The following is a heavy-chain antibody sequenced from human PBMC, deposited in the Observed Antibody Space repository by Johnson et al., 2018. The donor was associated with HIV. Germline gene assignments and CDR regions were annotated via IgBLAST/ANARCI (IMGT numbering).Heavy chain of an antibody. CDR3: ARGGVLRYFDWLFEDAFDI. CDR1: GFPFRDSA. Sequence: QVRLVESGGGVAQPGPSLTLSCPASGFPFRDSAMHWVRQAPGKGLEWVAVISYDGSNKYYADSVKGRFTISRDNAKNTLYLQMNSLRAEDTAVYYCARGGVLRYFDWLFEDAFDIWGQGTMVTVSS. V-gene: IGHV3-30*04. D-gene: IGHD3-9*01. J-gene: IGHJ3*02. CDR2: ISYDGSNK.